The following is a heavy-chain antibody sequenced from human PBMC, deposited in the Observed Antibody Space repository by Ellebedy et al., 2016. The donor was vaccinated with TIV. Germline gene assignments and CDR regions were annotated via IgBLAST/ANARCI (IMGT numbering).Heavy chain of an antibody. CDR2: IFHTVTT. CDR1: GGSLRNHY. Sequence: MPSETLSLTCTVPGGSLRNHYWSWIRQLPGKGLEWIGYIFHTVTTNYNPSLNSRVTISADTSKNQFSMNLATATAADTAVYYCARDTYRAAGITYFDPWGRGALVTVSS. V-gene: IGHV4-59*11. CDR3: ARDTYRAAGITYFDP. D-gene: IGHD6-13*01. J-gene: IGHJ5*02.